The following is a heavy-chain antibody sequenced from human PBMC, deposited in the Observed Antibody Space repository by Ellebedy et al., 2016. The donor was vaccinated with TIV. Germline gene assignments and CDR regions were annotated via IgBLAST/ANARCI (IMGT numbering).Heavy chain of an antibody. CDR2: IKQDGSEK. CDR3: GRAIGSGSCY. Sequence: GESLKISCAASGFSLSSYWMHWVRQAPGKGLEWVANIKQDGSEKYYVDSVKGRFTISRDNAKNSLYLQMNSLRPEDTAVYFCGRAIGSGSCYWGQGTLVTVSS. CDR1: GFSLSSYW. D-gene: IGHD3-10*01. V-gene: IGHV3-7*01. J-gene: IGHJ4*02.